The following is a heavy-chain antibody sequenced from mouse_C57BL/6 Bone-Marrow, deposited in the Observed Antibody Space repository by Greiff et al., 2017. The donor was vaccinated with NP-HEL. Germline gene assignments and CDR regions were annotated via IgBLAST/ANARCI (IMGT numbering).Heavy chain of an antibody. CDR3: TSLDREDYFDY. CDR1: GFNIKDDY. J-gene: IGHJ2*01. D-gene: IGHD3-1*01. CDR2: IDPENGDT. V-gene: IGHV14-4*01. Sequence: VQLQQSGAELVRPGASVKLSCTASGFNIKDDYMHWVKQRPEQGLEWIGWIDPENGDTEYASKFQGKATITADTSSNTAYLQLSSLTSEDTAVYYCTSLDREDYFDYWGKGTTLTVSS.